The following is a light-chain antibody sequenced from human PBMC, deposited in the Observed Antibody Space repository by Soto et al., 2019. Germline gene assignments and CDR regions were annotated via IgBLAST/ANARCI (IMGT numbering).Light chain of an antibody. CDR1: QSLLHKNGFNY. V-gene: IGKV2-28*01. J-gene: IGKJ1*01. CDR3: MQGLQTPQT. CDR2: LGS. Sequence: DIVMTQSPLSLPVTPGEPAAISCRSSQSLLHKNGFNYLDWYLQKPGPSPQLLIFLGSNRASGVPDRFSGSGSGTEFTLKITRVEAEDVGVYYCMQGLQTPQTFGQGTKVEI.